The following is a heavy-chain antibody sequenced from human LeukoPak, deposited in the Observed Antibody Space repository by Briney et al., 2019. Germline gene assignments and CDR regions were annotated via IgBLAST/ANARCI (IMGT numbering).Heavy chain of an antibody. V-gene: IGHV3-48*04. CDR1: GFTFSSYS. CDR2: ISSSSSTI. Sequence: PGGSLRLSCAASGFTFSSYSMNWVRQAPGKGLEWVSYISSSSSTIYYADSVKGRFTISRDNAKNSLYLQMNSLRAEDTAVYYCARDSRQQLGGEFDYWGQGTLVTVSS. D-gene: IGHD3-16*01. J-gene: IGHJ4*02. CDR3: ARDSRQQLGGEFDY.